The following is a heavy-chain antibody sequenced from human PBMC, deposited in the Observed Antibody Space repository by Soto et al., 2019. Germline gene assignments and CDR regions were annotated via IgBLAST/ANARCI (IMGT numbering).Heavy chain of an antibody. J-gene: IGHJ3*02. CDR1: GFTFSSYA. D-gene: IGHD3-10*01. CDR2: ISGSGSTI. Sequence: HPGGSLRLSCAASGFTFSSYAVSWVRQAPGKGPEWISSISGSGSTIYYADSVKGRFTISRDNSKNTLYLQMSSLRAEDTAVYYCARIGEFYGTGSYARLDVFDIWGQGTLVTVSS. CDR3: ARIGEFYGTGSYARLDVFDI. V-gene: IGHV3-23*01.